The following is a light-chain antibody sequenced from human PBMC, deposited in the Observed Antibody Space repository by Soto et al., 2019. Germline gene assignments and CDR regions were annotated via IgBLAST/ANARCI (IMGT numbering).Light chain of an antibody. CDR2: DTS. V-gene: IGKV3-20*01. CDR1: QSLSSNF. CDR3: QQYDSSPRT. Sequence: EIVLTQSPGTLSFSPGERATLSCTASQSLSSNFLAWYQQKPGQAPRLLIYDTSSRATGIPDMFSGSRSGTDFTLTISRLEPEDFAVYHCQQYDSSPRTFGQGTKVEIK. J-gene: IGKJ1*01.